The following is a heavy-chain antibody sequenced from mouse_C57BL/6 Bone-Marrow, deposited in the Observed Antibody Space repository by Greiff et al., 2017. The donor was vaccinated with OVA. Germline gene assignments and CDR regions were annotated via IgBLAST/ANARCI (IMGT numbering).Heavy chain of an antibody. Sequence: VQLKQSGPVLVKPGASVKMSCKASGYTFTDYYMNWVKQSHGKSLEWIGVINPYNGGTSYNQKFKGKATLTVDKSSSTAYMELNSLTSEDSAVYYCARTGWVDYWGQGTTLTVSS. CDR3: ARTGWVDY. J-gene: IGHJ2*01. V-gene: IGHV1-19*01. CDR2: INPYNGGT. D-gene: IGHD1-1*02. CDR1: GYTFTDYY.